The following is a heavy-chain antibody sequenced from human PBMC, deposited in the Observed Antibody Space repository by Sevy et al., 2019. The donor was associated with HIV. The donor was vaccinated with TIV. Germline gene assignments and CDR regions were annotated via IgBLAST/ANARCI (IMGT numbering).Heavy chain of an antibody. CDR3: ARITTIFTAGGDFQH. J-gene: IGHJ1*01. V-gene: IGHV1-2*02. CDR1: GYTFTGYY. Sequence: ASVKVSCKASGYTFTGYYMHWVRQARGQGPEWMGWINPNSGGTNYARKFQGRVTMTTDTSISTAYMELSRLRSDDTAGYYCARITTIFTAGGDFQHWGQGTLVTVSS. D-gene: IGHD3-9*01. CDR2: INPNSGGT.